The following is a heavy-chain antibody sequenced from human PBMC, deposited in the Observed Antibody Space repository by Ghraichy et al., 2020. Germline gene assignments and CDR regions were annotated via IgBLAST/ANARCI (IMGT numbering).Heavy chain of an antibody. D-gene: IGHD3-22*01. CDR2: TKQDGSEK. V-gene: IGHV3-7*01. Sequence: GGSLRLSCTASGFTFSNYWMGWVRQAPGKGLEWVANTKQDGSEKHYVGSVEGRFTISRDNAKNSVYLQMNSLRAEDTAVYYCARAAYYYDRSDYWGRGTLVTVSS. J-gene: IGHJ4*02. CDR3: ARAAYYYDRSDY. CDR1: GFTFSNYW.